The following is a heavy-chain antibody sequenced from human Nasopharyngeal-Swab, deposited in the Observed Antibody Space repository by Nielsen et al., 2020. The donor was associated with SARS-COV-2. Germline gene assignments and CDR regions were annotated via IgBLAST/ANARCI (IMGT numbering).Heavy chain of an antibody. CDR3: ARAWRGFSI. J-gene: IGHJ3*02. V-gene: IGHV3-7*01. CDR2: IKADGSET. Sequence: GGSLRLSCAASGFTFSSYAMSWLRQAPGKGLEWVANIKADGSETSYVDSVKGRFTISRDNAKNSLYLQMNSLRAEDTAVYFCARAWRGFSIWGQGTMVTVSS. CDR1: GFTFSSYA. D-gene: IGHD3-3*01.